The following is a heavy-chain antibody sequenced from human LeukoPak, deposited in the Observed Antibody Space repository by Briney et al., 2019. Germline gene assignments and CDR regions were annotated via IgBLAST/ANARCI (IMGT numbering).Heavy chain of an antibody. D-gene: IGHD2-15*01. CDR3: SGDKGGRLDP. Sequence: SETLSLTCTVSGGSISSYYWSWIRQPPGKGLEWIGYIYYSGSTNYNPSLKSRVTISVDTSKNQFSLKLSSVTAADTAVYYCSGDKGGRLDPWGQGTLVTVSS. V-gene: IGHV4-59*01. J-gene: IGHJ5*02. CDR1: GGSISSYY. CDR2: IYYSGST.